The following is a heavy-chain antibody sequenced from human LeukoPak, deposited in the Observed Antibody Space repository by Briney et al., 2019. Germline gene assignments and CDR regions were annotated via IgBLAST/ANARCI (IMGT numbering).Heavy chain of an antibody. Sequence: ASVKVSCKASGYKFNTYVIAWVRQAPGRGLEWMGCISGHTGKRTFAQNFQDRLSMTTETSTTTAYMELRSLTSADTAVYYCARWGTVTTFFDYWGQGIPVTVSS. CDR1: GYKFNTYV. CDR3: ARWGTVTTFFDY. J-gene: IGHJ4*02. D-gene: IGHD4-17*01. CDR2: ISGHTGKR. V-gene: IGHV1-18*01.